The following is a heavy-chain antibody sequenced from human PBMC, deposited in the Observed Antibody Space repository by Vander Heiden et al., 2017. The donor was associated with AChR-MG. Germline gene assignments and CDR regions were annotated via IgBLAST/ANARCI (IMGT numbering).Heavy chain of an antibody. Sequence: QVQLQESGPGLVKPSETLSLTCSVSGASIRNIYWSWIRQAPGKRLEWIGYIYFDGRVKYNPSLESRVTLSVDTSKNQFYLNLNSAAAADTAVYFCAGSGDLFAFDVWGPGTVVTVSS. CDR2: IYFDGRV. CDR1: GASIRNIY. V-gene: IGHV4-59*01. CDR3: AGSGDLFAFDV. D-gene: IGHD3-10*02. J-gene: IGHJ3*01.